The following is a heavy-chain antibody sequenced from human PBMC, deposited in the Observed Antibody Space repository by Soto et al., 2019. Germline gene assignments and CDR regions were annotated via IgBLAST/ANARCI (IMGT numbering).Heavy chain of an antibody. V-gene: IGHV3-23*01. CDR3: ARDLGSSSPNWFDP. D-gene: IGHD6-6*01. CDR2: ITDSGGRT. J-gene: IGHJ5*02. CDR1: GFTFASHA. Sequence: GGSLRLSCAASGFTFASHAMNWVRQAPGKGLQWVSTITDSGGRTYYADSVKGRFAISRDNSKNTLSLQMNSLRAEDTAIYYCARDLGSSSPNWFDPWGPGTLVTVSS.